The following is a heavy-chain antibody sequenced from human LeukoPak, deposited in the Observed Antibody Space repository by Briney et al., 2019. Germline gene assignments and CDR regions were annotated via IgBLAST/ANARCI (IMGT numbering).Heavy chain of an antibody. J-gene: IGHJ4*02. CDR3: ARVGGDTAMAFDY. D-gene: IGHD5-18*01. V-gene: IGHV1-69*04. CDR2: IIPILGIA. CDR1: GGTFSSYA. Sequence: SVKVSCKASGGTFSSYAISWVRQAPGQGLEWMGRIIPILGIANYAQKFQGRVTITADKSTSTAYMELSSLRSEDTAVYYCARVGGDTAMAFDYWGQGTLVTVSS.